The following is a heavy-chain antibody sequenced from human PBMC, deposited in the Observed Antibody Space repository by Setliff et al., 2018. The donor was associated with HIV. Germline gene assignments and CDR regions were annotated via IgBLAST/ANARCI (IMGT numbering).Heavy chain of an antibody. CDR3: ARSPSYRSSWEYYFDY. D-gene: IGHD6-13*01. V-gene: IGHV4-4*09. J-gene: IGHJ4*02. CDR1: GGSISGYH. CDR2: IYTSRGT. Sequence: PSETLSLTCTVSGGSISGYHWNWLRQPPGKGLEWIGYIYTSRGTNYNHSLRTRVIISVDTSNQFSLKLSSVTAADAAVYYCARSPSYRSSWEYYFDYWGQGILVTVSS.